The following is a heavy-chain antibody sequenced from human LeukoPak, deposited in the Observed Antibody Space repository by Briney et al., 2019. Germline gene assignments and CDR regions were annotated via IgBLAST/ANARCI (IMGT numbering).Heavy chain of an antibody. CDR2: ISTSGSTM. D-gene: IGHD3-10*01. CDR3: ARDRTRKVRGDYMDV. CDR1: GFSFSSYE. V-gene: IGHV3-48*03. Sequence: GGSLRLSCAASGFSFSSYEMNWVRQAPGKGLEWVSYISTSGSTMYYADSVKGRFTISRDNAKNSLYLQMNSLRAEDTAVYYCARDRTRKVRGDYMDVWGKGTTVTISS. J-gene: IGHJ6*03.